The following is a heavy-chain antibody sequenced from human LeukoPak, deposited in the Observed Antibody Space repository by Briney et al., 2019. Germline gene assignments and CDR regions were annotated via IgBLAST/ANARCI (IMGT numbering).Heavy chain of an antibody. J-gene: IGHJ4*02. D-gene: IGHD5-12*01. CDR2: INPSSGST. CDR1: GYTFSSYY. CDR3: ARVLVGGYGGVGDY. V-gene: IGHV1-46*01. Sequence: ASVKASCKASGYTFSSYYMHWVRQAPGQGLEWMGIINPSSGSTSYAQKFQGRVTMTRDTSTSTVYMELSSLRSEDTAMYYRARVLVGGYGGVGDYWGQGTLVTVSS.